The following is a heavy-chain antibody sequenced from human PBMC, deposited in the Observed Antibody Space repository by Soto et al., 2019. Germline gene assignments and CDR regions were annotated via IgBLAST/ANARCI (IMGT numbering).Heavy chain of an antibody. V-gene: IGHV6-1*01. J-gene: IGHJ5*02. CDR3: ARTTDTAMGGDWFDP. Sequence: PSQTLSLTCAISGDSVSSDSAAWNWIRQSPSRGLEWLGRTYYRSKWYNDYAVSVKSRITINPDTSKNQFSLQLNSVTPEDTAVYYCARTTDTAMGGDWFDPWGQGTLVTVSS. CDR1: GDSVSSDSAA. CDR2: TYYRSKWYN. D-gene: IGHD5-18*01.